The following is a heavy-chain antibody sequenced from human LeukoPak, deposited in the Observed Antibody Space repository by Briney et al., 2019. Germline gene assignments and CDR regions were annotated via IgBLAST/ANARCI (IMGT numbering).Heavy chain of an antibody. CDR2: IRYDGSIQ. V-gene: IGHV3-30*02. Sequence: GGSLRLSCAASGFTFSSFGMHWVRQAPGKGLEWVAFIRYDGSIQYYADSVKGRFTISRDTSKTTLYLQMNSLGAEDTAVYYCATEGSGWFFPFDYWGQGTLVTVSS. J-gene: IGHJ4*02. CDR3: ATEGSGWFFPFDY. D-gene: IGHD6-19*01. CDR1: GFTFSSFG.